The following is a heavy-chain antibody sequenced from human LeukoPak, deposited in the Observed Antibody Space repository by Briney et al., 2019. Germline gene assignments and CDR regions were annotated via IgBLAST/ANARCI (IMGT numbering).Heavy chain of an antibody. Sequence: GESLKISCQGSGYIFTSYWIAWVRQMPGEGLEWMGTIFPGGSDTRYSPSFQGHVTISADKSINTAYLQWSSLKASDTAMYYCAKLTTVVTPRAFDIWGLGALVTVSS. CDR1: GYIFTSYW. J-gene: IGHJ3*02. V-gene: IGHV5-51*01. CDR3: AKLTTVVTPRAFDI. D-gene: IGHD4-23*01. CDR2: IFPGGSDT.